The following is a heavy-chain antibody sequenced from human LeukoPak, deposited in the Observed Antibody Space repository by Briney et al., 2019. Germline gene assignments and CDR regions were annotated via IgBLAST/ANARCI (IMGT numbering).Heavy chain of an antibody. V-gene: IGHV3-15*07. D-gene: IGHD3-3*01. CDR2: IKSKTDGGTT. CDR3: TMYYDFWSGRKYYYYYYGMDV. Sequence: GGSQRLSCAASGFTFSNAWMNWVRQAPGKGLEWVGRIKSKTDGGTTDYAAPVKGRFTISRDDSKNTLYLQMNSLKTEDTAVYYCTMYYDFWSGRKYYYYYYGMDVWGQGTTVTVSS. J-gene: IGHJ6*02. CDR1: GFTFSNAW.